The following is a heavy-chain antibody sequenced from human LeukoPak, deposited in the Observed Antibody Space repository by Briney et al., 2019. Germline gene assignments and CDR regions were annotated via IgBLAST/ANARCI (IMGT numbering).Heavy chain of an antibody. CDR1: GFTSSNAW. V-gene: IGHV3-15*01. J-gene: IGHJ4*02. Sequence: GGSLRLSCAASGFTSSNAWMSWVRQAPGKGLEWVGRIKSKTDGGTTDYAAPVKGRFTISRDDSKNTLYLQMNSLKTEDTAVYYCTAPPLGYCSSTSCYAGGYWGQGTLVTVSS. CDR3: TAPPLGYCSSTSCYAGGY. D-gene: IGHD2-2*03. CDR2: IKSKTDGGTT.